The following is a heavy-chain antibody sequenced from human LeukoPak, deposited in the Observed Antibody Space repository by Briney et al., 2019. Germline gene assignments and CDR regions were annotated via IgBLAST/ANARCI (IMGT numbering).Heavy chain of an antibody. CDR1: GFTFSSYA. CDR3: ARGTVVPAAREAPPANYYYYYYGMDV. J-gene: IGHJ6*02. D-gene: IGHD2-2*01. Sequence: GGSLRLSCAASGFTFSSYAMSWVRQAPGKGLEWVSGSTYYADSVKGRFTISRDNSKNALYLQMNSLRAEDTAVYYCARGTVVPAAREAPPANYYYYYYGMDVWGQGTTVTVSS. CDR2: ST. V-gene: IGHV3-23*01.